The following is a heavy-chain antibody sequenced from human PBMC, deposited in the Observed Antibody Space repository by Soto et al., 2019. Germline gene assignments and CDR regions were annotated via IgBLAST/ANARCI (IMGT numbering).Heavy chain of an antibody. J-gene: IGHJ4*02. V-gene: IGHV4-59*01. CDR2: IYYSGSS. CDR3: ARAGYDSSGYYYFDY. Sequence: SETLSLTCTVSGGSISGYYWSWIRQPPGKGLEWIGYIYYSGSSNYNPSLKSRVTISLDTSKNQFSLRLRSVTAADTAVYYCARAGYDSSGYYYFDYWGQGTLVTVSS. CDR1: GGSISGYY. D-gene: IGHD3-22*01.